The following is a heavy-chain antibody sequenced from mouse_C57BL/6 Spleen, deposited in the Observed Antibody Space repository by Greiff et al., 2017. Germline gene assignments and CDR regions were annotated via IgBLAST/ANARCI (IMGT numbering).Heavy chain of an antibody. J-gene: IGHJ2*01. CDR3: VRHELGGVFDY. CDR1: GFSFNTYA. V-gene: IGHV10-1*01. D-gene: IGHD4-1*01. Sequence: EVQVVESGGGLVQPKGSLKLSCAASGFSFNTYAMNWVRQAPGKGLEWVARIRSKSNNYATYYADSVKDRFTISRDDSESMLYLQMNNLKTEDTAMYYCVRHELGGVFDYWGQGTTLTVSS. CDR2: IRSKSNNYAT.